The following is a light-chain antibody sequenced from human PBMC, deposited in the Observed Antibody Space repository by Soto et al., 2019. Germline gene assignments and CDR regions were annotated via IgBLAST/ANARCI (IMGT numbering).Light chain of an antibody. V-gene: IGKV1-5*03. Sequence: DIQRTQSPSTLSASVGDRVTITCRASQSISSWLAWYQQKPGKAPKLLIYKASSLESGVPARFSGSGSGTDFTLIISSLEPEDVAVYYCQQRGTFGQGTKVDIK. CDR3: QQRGT. CDR1: QSISSW. CDR2: KAS. J-gene: IGKJ1*01.